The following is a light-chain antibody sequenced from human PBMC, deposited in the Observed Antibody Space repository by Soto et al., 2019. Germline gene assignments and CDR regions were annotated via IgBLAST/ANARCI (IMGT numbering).Light chain of an antibody. CDR2: EDS. J-gene: IGLJ1*01. CDR1: SSDVGRYNL. V-gene: IGLV2-23*01. Sequence: QSVLTQPASVSGSPGQSITISCTGTSSDVGRYNLVSWYQQHPGKAPKLIIHEDSKRSSGLSNRFSGSKSGNTASLTISGLQAEDEADYYCCSYAGSSTYAFGTGTKVTVL. CDR3: CSYAGSSTYA.